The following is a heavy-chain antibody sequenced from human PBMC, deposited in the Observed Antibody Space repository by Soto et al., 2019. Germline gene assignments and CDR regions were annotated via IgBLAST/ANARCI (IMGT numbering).Heavy chain of an antibody. CDR3: ARGGVSRGAFDI. J-gene: IGHJ3*02. Sequence: QVQLVQSGAEVKKPGASVKVSCKASGYTFTSYDINWVRQAAGQGLEWLGWMNPSSGNKAYAQNFQGRVTMTRNTSISTAYLELLRLTSEDTAAYYCARGGVSRGAFDIWGRGTLVTVTS. CDR2: MNPSSGNK. V-gene: IGHV1-8*01. D-gene: IGHD3-10*01. CDR1: GYTFTSYD.